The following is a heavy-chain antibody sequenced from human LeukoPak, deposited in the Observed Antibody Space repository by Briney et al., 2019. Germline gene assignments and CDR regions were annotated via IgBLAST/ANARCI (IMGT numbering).Heavy chain of an antibody. V-gene: IGHV3-21*01. CDR1: GFSFSSYS. D-gene: IGHD4-17*01. CDR3: ARVPTVTFFDY. CDR2: ISSSSSYI. Sequence: PGGSLRLSCAASGFSFSSYSMNWVRQAPGKGLEWVSSISSSSSYIYYVDSAKGRFTISRDNAKNSLYLQMNSLRAEDTAVYYCARVPTVTFFDYWGQGTLVTVSS. J-gene: IGHJ4*02.